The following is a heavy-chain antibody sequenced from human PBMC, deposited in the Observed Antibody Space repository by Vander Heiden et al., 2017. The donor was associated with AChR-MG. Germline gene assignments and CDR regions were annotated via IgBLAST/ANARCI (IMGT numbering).Heavy chain of an antibody. Sequence: QVQLVESGGGVVQPGRSLRLSCAASGFTCSSYAMHWVRQAPGKGLEWVAVISYDGSNKYYADSVKGRFTISRDNSKNTLYLQMNSLRAEDTAVYYCARVLAVAGTAGYWGQGTLVTVSS. CDR3: ARVLAVAGTAGY. V-gene: IGHV3-30-3*01. J-gene: IGHJ4*02. CDR1: GFTCSSYA. D-gene: IGHD6-19*01. CDR2: ISYDGSNK.